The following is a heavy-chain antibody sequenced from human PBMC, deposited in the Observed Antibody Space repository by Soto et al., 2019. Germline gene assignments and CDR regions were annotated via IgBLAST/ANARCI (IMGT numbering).Heavy chain of an antibody. CDR3: ARAGKNYYDSSGYLLFDY. D-gene: IGHD3-22*01. CDR1: GYSFTSYW. J-gene: IGHJ4*02. Sequence: GESLKISCKGSGYSFTSYWIGWVRQMPGKGLEWMGIIYPGDSDTRYSPSFQGHVTISADKSISTAYLQWSSLKASDTAMYYCARAGKNYYDSSGYLLFDYWGQGTLVTVSS. CDR2: IYPGDSDT. V-gene: IGHV5-51*01.